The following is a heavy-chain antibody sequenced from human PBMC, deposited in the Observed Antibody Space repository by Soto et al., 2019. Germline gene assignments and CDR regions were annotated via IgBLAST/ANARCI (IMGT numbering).Heavy chain of an antibody. D-gene: IGHD6-13*01. Sequence: PSETLSLTCTVSGDSIGSFYWTWIRQPPGKGLELIGYIYYSGSTNYKPSLKSRIIISLDTSKNQFSLKLSSVTAADPAVYFCARYRISGSWSKFDYWGQGTLVTVSS. CDR2: IYYSGST. CDR1: GDSIGSFY. J-gene: IGHJ4*02. CDR3: ARYRISGSWSKFDY. V-gene: IGHV4-59*06.